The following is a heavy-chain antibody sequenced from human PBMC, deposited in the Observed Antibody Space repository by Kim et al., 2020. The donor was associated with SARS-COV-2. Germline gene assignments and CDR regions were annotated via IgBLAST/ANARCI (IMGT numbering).Heavy chain of an antibody. Sequence: CTPALKSLVTISVDTSKNQFSLKLSSVTAADTAVYYCARGFGVRYAFDIWGQGTMVTVSS. V-gene: IGHV4-59*09. CDR3: ARGFGVRYAFDI. D-gene: IGHD3-10*01. J-gene: IGHJ3*02.